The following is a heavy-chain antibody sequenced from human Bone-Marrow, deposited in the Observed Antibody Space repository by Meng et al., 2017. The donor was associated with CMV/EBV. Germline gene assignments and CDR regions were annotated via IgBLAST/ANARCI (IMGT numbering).Heavy chain of an antibody. CDR1: GFTFSIYD. J-gene: IGHJ6*02. V-gene: IGHV3-13*01. CDR3: ARGSIVDYDFGMDV. Sequence: GESLKISCAASGFTFSIYDMHWVRQATGKGLEWVSGIGTAGATYYAGSAKGRFSISRENAKNSLHLQMNSLRAGDTAVYYCARGSIVDYDFGMDVWAQGTTVTVSS. CDR2: IGTAGAT. D-gene: IGHD1-26*01.